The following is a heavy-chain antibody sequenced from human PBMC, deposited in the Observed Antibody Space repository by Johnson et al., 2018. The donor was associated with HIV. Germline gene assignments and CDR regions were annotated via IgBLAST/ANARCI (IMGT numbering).Heavy chain of an antibody. V-gene: IGHV3-30-3*01. Sequence: QVLLVESGGGVVQPGRSLRLSCAASGFTFSSYSMHWVRQAPGKGLEWVAVISYDGRTKYSADSDKGRFTISRDHSKNTLYLQMNSLRAEDTAVYYCARGGLTYYYDSSGYPDAFDIWGQGTMVTVSS. J-gene: IGHJ3*02. CDR1: GFTFSSYS. D-gene: IGHD3-22*01. CDR3: ARGGLTYYYDSSGYPDAFDI. CDR2: ISYDGRTK.